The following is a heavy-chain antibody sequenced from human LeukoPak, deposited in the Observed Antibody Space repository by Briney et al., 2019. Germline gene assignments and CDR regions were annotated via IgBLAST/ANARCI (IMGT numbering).Heavy chain of an antibody. CDR3: AKTTGRGTVDPGTSGYITF. J-gene: IGHJ4*02. D-gene: IGHD1-26*01. Sequence: SETLSLTCTVSGGSISSSNYYWDWVRQPPGQGLEWIGSIHYSGSTYYNPSLRSRVTISVDTSKIRFSLKMISVTAADTAVYYCAKTTGRGTVDPGTSGYITFWGQGTLVTVSS. CDR2: IHYSGST. V-gene: IGHV4-39*01. CDR1: GGSISSSNYY.